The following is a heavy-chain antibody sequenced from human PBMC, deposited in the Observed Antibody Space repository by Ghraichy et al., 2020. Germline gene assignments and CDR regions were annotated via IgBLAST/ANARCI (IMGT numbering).Heavy chain of an antibody. J-gene: IGHJ4*02. CDR1: EFTFSSYA. CDR3: ARDHGSSLYYFDY. D-gene: IGHD6-6*01. Sequence: SLRLSCAASEFTFSSYAMHWVRQAPGKGLEWVAVISYDGSNKYYADSVKGRFTISRDNSKNTLYLQMNSLRAEDTAVYYCARDHGSSLYYFDYWGQGTLVTVSS. CDR2: ISYDGSNK. V-gene: IGHV3-30*04.